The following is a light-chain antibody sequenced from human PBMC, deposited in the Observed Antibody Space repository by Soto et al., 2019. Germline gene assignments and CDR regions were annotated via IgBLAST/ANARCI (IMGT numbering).Light chain of an antibody. CDR2: EVS. J-gene: IGLJ1*01. CDR1: SSDVGGYNY. V-gene: IGLV2-14*01. CDR3: NSYTNNNTFV. Sequence: QSVLTQPASVSGSPGQSITISCTGTSSDVGGYNYVFWFQQHPGKAPKLMIYEVSNRPSGVSNRFSGSRSGNTASLTISGLQSEDEAEYYCNSYTNNNTFVFGTGTKVTVL.